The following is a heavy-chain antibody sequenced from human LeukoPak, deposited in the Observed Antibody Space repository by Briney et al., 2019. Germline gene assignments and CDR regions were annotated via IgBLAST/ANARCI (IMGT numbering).Heavy chain of an antibody. D-gene: IGHD2-21*02. Sequence: GGSLRLSCAASGFTFSSYRMHWVRQAPGKGLVWVSRINSDGSSTSYADSVKGRFTISRDNAKNTLYLQMNSLRAEDTAVYYCARDPAYCGGDCYGRRSRKNWFDPWGQGTLVTVSS. CDR1: GFTFSSYR. J-gene: IGHJ5*02. CDR2: INSDGSST. V-gene: IGHV3-74*01. CDR3: ARDPAYCGGDCYGRRSRKNWFDP.